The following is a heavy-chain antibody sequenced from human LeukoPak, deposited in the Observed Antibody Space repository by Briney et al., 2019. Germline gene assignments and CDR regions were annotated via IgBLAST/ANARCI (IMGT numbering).Heavy chain of an antibody. V-gene: IGHV4-61*02. CDR1: GGSISSGSYY. CDR2: IYTSGST. CDR3: AKSQQLAEEFSGFDY. Sequence: SETLSLTCTVSGGSISSGSYYWSWIRQPAGKGLEWIGRIYTSGSTNYNPSLKSRVTISVDTSKNQFSLKLSSVTAADTAVYYCAKSQQLAEEFSGFDYWGQGTLVTVSS. D-gene: IGHD3-10*01. J-gene: IGHJ4*02.